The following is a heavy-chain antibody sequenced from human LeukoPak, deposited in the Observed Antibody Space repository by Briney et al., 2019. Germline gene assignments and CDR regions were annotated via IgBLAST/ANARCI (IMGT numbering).Heavy chain of an antibody. J-gene: IGHJ5*02. CDR3: AKAGGPGSYYNT. Sequence: GGSLKLSCAASGFTLSTYPMSWVRQAPGKGLEWVSAISNSGDRTYYADSVKGRFTISRDNSKNTLSLQLDSLRAEDTALYYCAKAGGPGSYYNTWGQGTLVTVSS. D-gene: IGHD3-10*01. CDR2: ISNSGDRT. CDR1: GFTLSTYP. V-gene: IGHV3-23*01.